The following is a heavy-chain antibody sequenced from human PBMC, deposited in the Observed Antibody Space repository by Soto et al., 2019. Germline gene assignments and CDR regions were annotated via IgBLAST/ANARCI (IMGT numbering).Heavy chain of an antibody. CDR2: MRAYNSNT. CDR1: GYPFTSYD. D-gene: IGHD3-10*01. Sequence: ASVKVSCKTSGYPFTSYDINWVRQAPGQGLEWMGWMRAYNSNTNYAQKFQGRVTMSTDTSTSTTYMELSSLTSEDTAVYYCAREYYYGSCPCYWGQGTLVTVSS. J-gene: IGHJ4*02. V-gene: IGHV1-18*01. CDR3: AREYYYGSCPCY.